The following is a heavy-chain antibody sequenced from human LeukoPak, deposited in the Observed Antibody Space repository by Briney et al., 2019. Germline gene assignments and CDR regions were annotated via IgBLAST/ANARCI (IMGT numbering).Heavy chain of an antibody. CDR2: IWYDGSSK. D-gene: IGHD6-13*01. Sequence: PGRSLRLSCAASGFTFSSYAMHWVRHAPGKGLQGVAVIWYDGSSKYYADSVKGSFTISRDNSKNTLYLQWHSLRADDTAVYYCARDPPTRQYTNSFSLDYWGQGTLVTVSS. CDR3: ARDPPTRQYTNSFSLDY. CDR1: GFTFSSYA. V-gene: IGHV3-33*01. J-gene: IGHJ4*02.